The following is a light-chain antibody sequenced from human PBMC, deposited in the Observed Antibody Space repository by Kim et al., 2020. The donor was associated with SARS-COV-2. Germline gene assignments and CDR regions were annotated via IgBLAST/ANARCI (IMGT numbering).Light chain of an antibody. CDR1: QNIGIN. Sequence: SVSPGERAPLSGRTSQNIGINLAWYQQKPGQAPRLLIYGASTRATGISDRFSGSGSGTDFTLTISSLQSEDLAVYYWQQYGDWPYVFGQGTKLEI. CDR2: GAS. V-gene: IGKV3-15*01. J-gene: IGKJ2*01. CDR3: QQYGDWPYV.